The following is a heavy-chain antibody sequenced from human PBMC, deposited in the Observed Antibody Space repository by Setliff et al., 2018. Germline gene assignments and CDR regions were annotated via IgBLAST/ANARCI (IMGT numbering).Heavy chain of an antibody. CDR1: GQSFSGYY. J-gene: IGHJ4*02. Sequence: PSETLSLTCAIYGQSFSGYYWSWIRQPPGEGLEWIGEINHSGSTNYNPSLKSQVTISVDTSKNQFSLKLSSVTAADTAVYYCARVLWSGYFDYWGQGTLVTVSS. CDR2: INHSGST. D-gene: IGHD3-3*01. CDR3: ARVLWSGYFDY. V-gene: IGHV4-34*01.